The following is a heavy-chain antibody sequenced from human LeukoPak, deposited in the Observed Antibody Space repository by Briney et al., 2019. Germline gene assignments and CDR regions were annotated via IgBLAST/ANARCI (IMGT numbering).Heavy chain of an antibody. Sequence: SETLSLTCAVSGGSISSGGYSWSWIRQPPGKGLEWIGYIYHSGSTYYNPSLKSRVTISVDRSKNQFSLKLSSVTAADTAVYYRARGRLSSYGCFDYWGQGTLVTVSS. CDR3: ARGRLSSYGCFDY. CDR1: GGSISSGGYS. V-gene: IGHV4-30-2*01. J-gene: IGHJ4*02. D-gene: IGHD5-18*01. CDR2: IYHSGST.